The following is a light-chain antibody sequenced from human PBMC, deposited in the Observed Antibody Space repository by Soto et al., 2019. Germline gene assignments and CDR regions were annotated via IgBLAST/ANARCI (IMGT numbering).Light chain of an antibody. CDR1: SSDVGGYNY. CDR3: SSYTSSTAYI. CDR2: HVT. J-gene: IGLJ1*01. V-gene: IGLV2-14*03. Sequence: QSVLTQPASVSGSPGQSITISCTGTSSDVGGYNYVSWYQQHPGDAPKLMIYHVTNRPSGVSNRFSGSKSGNTASLTIFGLQAEDEADYYCSSYTSSTAYIFGTGTKVTV.